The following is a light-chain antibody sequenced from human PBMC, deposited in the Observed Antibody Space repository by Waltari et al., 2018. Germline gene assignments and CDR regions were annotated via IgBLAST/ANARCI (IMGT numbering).Light chain of an antibody. CDR3: QQYNTYWT. V-gene: IGKV1-5*03. CDR1: QIITTW. J-gene: IGKJ1*01. CDR2: TSY. Sequence: DIQMTQSPSTLSASIGDRVTITCRASQIITTWLAWYQKKPGKAPKLLIYTSYTLEGGVPSRFSGSGSWTDFTLTISSLQPDDFATYYCQQYNTYWTFGQGTKVEIK.